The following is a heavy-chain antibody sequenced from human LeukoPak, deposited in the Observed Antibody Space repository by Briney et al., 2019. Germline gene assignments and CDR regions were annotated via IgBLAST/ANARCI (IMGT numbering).Heavy chain of an antibody. D-gene: IGHD3-3*01. CDR2: IYHSGST. Sequence: SETLSLTCTVSGGSISSGGYYWSWIRQPPGKGLEWIGYIYHSGSTYYNPSLKSRVTISVDRSKNQFSLKLSSVTAADTAVYYCARGPITWSGLSWGQGTLVTVSS. CDR3: ARGPITWSGLS. CDR1: GGSISSGGYY. V-gene: IGHV4-30-2*01. J-gene: IGHJ5*02.